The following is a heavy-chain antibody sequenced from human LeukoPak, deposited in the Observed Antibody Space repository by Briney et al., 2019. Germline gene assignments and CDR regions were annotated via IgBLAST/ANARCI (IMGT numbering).Heavy chain of an antibody. D-gene: IGHD3-22*01. V-gene: IGHV1-69*13. CDR1: GGTFSSYA. J-gene: IGHJ3*02. CDR3: ARPWYYYDSSGYSDPSDAFDI. Sequence: ASVKVSCKASGGTFSSYAISWVRQAPGQGLEWMGGIIPIFGTANYAQKFQGRVTITADESTSTAYMELSSLRSEDTAVYYCARPWYYYDSSGYSDPSDAFDIWGQGTMVTVHS. CDR2: IIPIFGTA.